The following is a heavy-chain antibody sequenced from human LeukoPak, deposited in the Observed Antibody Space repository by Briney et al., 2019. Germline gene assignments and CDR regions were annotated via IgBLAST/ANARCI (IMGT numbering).Heavy chain of an antibody. CDR2: INPNSGGT. D-gene: IGHD5-18*01. V-gene: IGHV1-2*04. J-gene: IGHJ3*02. Sequence: GASVKVSCKASGYTFTGYYMHWVRQAPGQGLEWMGWINPNSGGTNYAQKFQGWVTMTRDTSISTAYMELSSLRSEDTAVYYCARDRGYSYGSDAFDIWGQGTMVTVSS. CDR1: GYTFTGYY. CDR3: ARDRGYSYGSDAFDI.